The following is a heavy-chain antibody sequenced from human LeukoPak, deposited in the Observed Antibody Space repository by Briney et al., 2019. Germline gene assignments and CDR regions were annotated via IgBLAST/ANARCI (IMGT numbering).Heavy chain of an antibody. CDR3: ATAFQVAATYDY. Sequence: ASVKVSCKVSGYTLTELSMHWVRQAPGKGLEWMGGFDPEDGETIYAQKFQGRVTMTEDTSTDTAYMELSSLRSEDTAVYYCATAFQVAATYDYWDQGTLVTVSS. J-gene: IGHJ4*02. CDR1: GYTLTELS. D-gene: IGHD2-15*01. V-gene: IGHV1-24*01. CDR2: FDPEDGET.